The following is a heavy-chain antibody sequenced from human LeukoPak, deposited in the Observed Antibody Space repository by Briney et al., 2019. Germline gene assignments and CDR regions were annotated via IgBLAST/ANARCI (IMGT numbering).Heavy chain of an antibody. CDR1: GFTFRNCA. D-gene: IGHD2-15*01. V-gene: IGHV3-23*01. CDR2: ISGTVYNT. CDR3: AKTQLRYCSGGSCYSGFSY. Sequence: GGSLRLSCAASGFTFRNCAMSWVRQAPGKGLEWVSGISGTVYNTYYADSVKGRFTISRDNSKNTMYLQMNSLGAEDTAVYYCAKTQLRYCSGGSCYSGFSYWGQGTLVTVSS. J-gene: IGHJ4*02.